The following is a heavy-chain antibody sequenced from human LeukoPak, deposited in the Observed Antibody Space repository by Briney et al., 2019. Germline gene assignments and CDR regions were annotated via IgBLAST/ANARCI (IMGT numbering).Heavy chain of an antibody. CDR1: GGTFSSYA. CDR3: ASSPMGYCRGGSCYQVDY. Sequence: SVKVSCKASGGTFSSYAISWVRQAPGQGLEWMGRIIPIFGTANYAQKFQGRVTITTDESTSTAYMELSSLRSEDTAVYYCASSPMGYCRGGSCYQVDYWGQGTLVTVSS. V-gene: IGHV1-69*05. D-gene: IGHD2-15*01. J-gene: IGHJ4*02. CDR2: IIPIFGTA.